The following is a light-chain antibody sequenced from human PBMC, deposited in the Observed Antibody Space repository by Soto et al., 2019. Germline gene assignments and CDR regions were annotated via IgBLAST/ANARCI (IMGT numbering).Light chain of an antibody. CDR3: GTWDSSLSVYV. CDR2: ENN. Sequence: QSVLTQPPSVSAAPGQKVTISCSGSSSNIGNNYVSWYQQLPGTAPKLLIYENNKRPSGIPDRFSGSQSGTSATLGITGLRTGDEAEYYCGTWDSSLSVYVFGTGTKLTVL. J-gene: IGLJ1*01. CDR1: SSNIGNNY. V-gene: IGLV1-51*02.